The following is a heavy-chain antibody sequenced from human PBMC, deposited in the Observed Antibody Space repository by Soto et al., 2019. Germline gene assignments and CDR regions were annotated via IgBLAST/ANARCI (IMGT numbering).Heavy chain of an antibody. V-gene: IGHV3-23*01. D-gene: IGHD2-15*01. CDR1: GFTFSIYA. J-gene: IGHJ6*02. CDR3: ARCSRNSCYSYGVDV. Sequence: EVQLLESGGGLVQPGGSLRLSCAASGFTFSIYAMSWVRQAPGKGLEWVSAISASGDGTYYADSVKGRFTISRDNSKNTLYLQMNSLRAEDTAVYFCARCSRNSCYSYGVDVWGQGATVTVSS. CDR2: ISASGDGT.